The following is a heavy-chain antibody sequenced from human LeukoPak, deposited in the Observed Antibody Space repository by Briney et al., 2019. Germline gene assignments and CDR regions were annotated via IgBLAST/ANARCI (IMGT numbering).Heavy chain of an antibody. Sequence: GGSLTLSCAASGFTFSSYGMHWVRQAPGKGLEWVTVIWYGGSNKYYADSVKGRFTISRDNSKNTLYLQMNSLRAEDTAVYYCARGYGDRLDCFDPWGQGTLVTVSS. CDR2: IWYGGSNK. V-gene: IGHV3-33*01. D-gene: IGHD4-17*01. J-gene: IGHJ5*02. CDR3: ARGYGDRLDCFDP. CDR1: GFTFSSYG.